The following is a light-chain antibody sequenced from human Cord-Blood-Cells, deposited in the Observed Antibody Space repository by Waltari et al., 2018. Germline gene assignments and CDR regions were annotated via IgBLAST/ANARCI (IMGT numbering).Light chain of an antibody. V-gene: IGKV1-9*01. CDR3: QQLNSYPYT. CDR1: KGISSY. J-gene: IGKJ2*01. CDR2: AAS. Sequence: IRLTQSPSSLSASVGDRVTITCRASKGISSYLACYQQKPGKAPKLLLYAASTLQSGVPSRFCGSGSGTDFTPSISSLQPEDFATYYCQQLNSYPYTFGQGTKLEIK.